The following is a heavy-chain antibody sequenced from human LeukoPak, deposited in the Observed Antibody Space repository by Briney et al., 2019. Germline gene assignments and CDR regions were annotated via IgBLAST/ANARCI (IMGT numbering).Heavy chain of an antibody. D-gene: IGHD4-11*01. Sequence: AGSLRLSCAASGFTFDDYGMSWVRQAPGKGLEWVSGINWNGGSTGYADSVKGRFTISRDNAKNSLYLQMNSLRAEDTAVYYCARDPYDYSPYWGQGTLVTVSS. J-gene: IGHJ4*02. CDR3: ARDPYDYSPY. CDR2: INWNGGST. CDR1: GFTFDDYG. V-gene: IGHV3-20*04.